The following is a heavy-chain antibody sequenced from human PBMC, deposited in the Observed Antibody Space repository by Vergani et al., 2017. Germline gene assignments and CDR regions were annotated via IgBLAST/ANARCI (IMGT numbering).Heavy chain of an antibody. CDR1: GGTFSSYT. CDR3: ARDKAYCSSTSCYTFDP. V-gene: IGHV1-69*08. CDR2: IIPILGTA. J-gene: IGHJ5*02. Sequence: QVQLVQSGAEVKKPGSSVKVSCKASGGTFSSYTISWVRQAPGQGLEWMGRIIPILGTANYAQKFQGRVTITADESTSTAYMELSSLRSEDTAVYYCARDKAYCSSTSCYTFDPWGQGTLVTVSS. D-gene: IGHD2-2*01.